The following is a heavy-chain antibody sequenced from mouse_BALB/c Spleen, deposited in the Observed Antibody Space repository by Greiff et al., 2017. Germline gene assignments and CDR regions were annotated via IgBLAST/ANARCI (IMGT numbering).Heavy chain of an antibody. CDR2: IHYSGST. J-gene: IGHJ2*01. CDR3: ARWGRVVAPENY. CDR1: GYSITSGYS. D-gene: IGHD1-1*01. Sequence: EVQLQQSGPDLVKPSQSLSLTCTVTGYSITSGYSWHWIRQFPGNKLEWMGYIHYSGSTNYNPSLKSRISITRDTSKNQFFLQLNSVTTEDTATYYGARWGRVVAPENYWGQGTTLTVSS. V-gene: IGHV3-1*02.